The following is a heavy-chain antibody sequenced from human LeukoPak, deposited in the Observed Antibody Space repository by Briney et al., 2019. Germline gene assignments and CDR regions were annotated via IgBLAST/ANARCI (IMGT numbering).Heavy chain of an antibody. Sequence: SETLSLTCTVSGGSMSPYHWGWIRQPPGKGLEWTGYIYYSGSTYYNPSLKSRVTISVDRSKNQFSLKLSSVTAADTAVYYCAHVAYYYGMDVWGQGTTVTVSS. CDR1: GGSMSPYH. J-gene: IGHJ6*02. V-gene: IGHV4-59*12. CDR3: AHVAYYYGMDV. CDR2: IYYSGST.